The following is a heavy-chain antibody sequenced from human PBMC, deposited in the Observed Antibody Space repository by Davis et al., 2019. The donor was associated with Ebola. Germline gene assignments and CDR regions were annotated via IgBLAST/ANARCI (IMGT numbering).Heavy chain of an antibody. CDR3: AKLSGDGFLTGYSHYGAFYHYTMAV. Sequence: GESLKISCAASGFTFTSYAMSWVRQTPGRGLQWVSTLSGGGDKTFYADSVRGRFTISRDNSKNTLYVQMNSLRAEDTAVYYCAKLSGDGFLTGYSHYGAFYHYTMAVWGKGTTVTVSS. V-gene: IGHV3-23*01. CDR2: LSGGGDKT. J-gene: IGHJ6*04. D-gene: IGHD3-9*01. CDR1: GFTFTSYA.